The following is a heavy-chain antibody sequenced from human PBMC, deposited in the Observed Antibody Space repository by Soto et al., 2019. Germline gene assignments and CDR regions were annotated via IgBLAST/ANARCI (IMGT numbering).Heavy chain of an antibody. CDR1: GGSISSYY. V-gene: IGHV4-59*01. Sequence: QVQLQESGPGLVKPSETLSLTCTVSGGSISSYYWSWIRQPPGKGLEWIGYIHYSGSTNYNPSLKSRVTISVDTFKNQFSLKLSSVTAADTAVYYCARAGSGWFNYYGMDVWGQGTTVTVSS. D-gene: IGHD6-19*01. J-gene: IGHJ6*02. CDR3: ARAGSGWFNYYGMDV. CDR2: IHYSGST.